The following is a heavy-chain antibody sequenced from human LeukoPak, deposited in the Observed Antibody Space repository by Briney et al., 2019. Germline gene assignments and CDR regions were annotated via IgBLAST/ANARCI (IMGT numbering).Heavy chain of an antibody. CDR3: AKGMGYASGSSYSYYYYMDV. CDR2: ISYDGSNK. J-gene: IGHJ6*03. Sequence: AGGSLRLSCAASGFTFSSYAMHWVRQAPGKGLEWVAVISYDGSNKYYADSVKGRFTISRDNSKNMLSLQMNSLRAEDTAVYYCAKGMGYASGSSYSYYYYMDVWGKGTTVTISS. CDR1: GFTFSSYA. V-gene: IGHV3-30*04. D-gene: IGHD3-10*01.